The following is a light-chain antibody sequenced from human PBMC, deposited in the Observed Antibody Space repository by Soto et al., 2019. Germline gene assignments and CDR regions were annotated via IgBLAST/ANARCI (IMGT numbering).Light chain of an antibody. CDR3: SSYTDRNNLV. Sequence: QSALTQSPSASGSPGQSVTISCTGTSSDIGGYNSVSWYQQHPGKAPKVMIYDVSKRPSGVPDRFSGSKSGNTAYLTVSALQAEDEADYYCSSYTDRNNLVFGTGTKLTVL. CDR2: DVS. CDR1: SSDIGGYNS. V-gene: IGLV2-8*01. J-gene: IGLJ1*01.